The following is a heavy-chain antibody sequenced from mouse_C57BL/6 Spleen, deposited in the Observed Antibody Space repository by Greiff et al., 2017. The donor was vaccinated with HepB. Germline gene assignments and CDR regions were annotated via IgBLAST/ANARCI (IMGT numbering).Heavy chain of an antibody. CDR2: IYPRSGNT. D-gene: IGHD2-2*01. CDR3: ARPRSTMVATGPAWFAY. CDR1: GYTFTSYG. V-gene: IGHV1-81*01. J-gene: IGHJ3*01. Sequence: VKLQESGAELARPGASVKLSCKASGYTFTSYGISWVKQRTGQGLEWIGEIYPRSGNTYYNEKFKGNATLTADTSSSTAYMELRSLTSEDSAVYFCARPRSTMVATGPAWFAYWGQGTLVTVSA.